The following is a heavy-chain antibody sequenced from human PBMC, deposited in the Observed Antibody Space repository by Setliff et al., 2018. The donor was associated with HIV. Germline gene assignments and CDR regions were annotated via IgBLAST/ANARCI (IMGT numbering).Heavy chain of an antibody. D-gene: IGHD6-19*01. CDR3: VRHAGSAWSFLDF. CDR1: GGSISSGSFY. V-gene: IGHV4-39*01. J-gene: IGHJ4*02. Sequence: SETLSLTCTVSGGSISSGSFYWGWVRQPPGRGLEWIGNVYHAGLIYYNPSLKSRAAISVDTSRNQFFLTLTSVTAADTAVFYCVRHAGSAWSFLDFWGQGALVTVSS. CDR2: VYHAGLI.